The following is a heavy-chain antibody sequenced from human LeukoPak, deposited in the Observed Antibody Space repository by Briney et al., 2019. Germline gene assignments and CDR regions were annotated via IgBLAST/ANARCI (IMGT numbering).Heavy chain of an antibody. V-gene: IGHV1-46*01. J-gene: IGHJ2*01. Sequence: ASVTVSFKSSVYTFTIYFMHWVRHAPGQGLEWMGVINPTGGSTSYAQKFQGRVTMTRDTSTSTVYMELSSLRPEDTAVYYCARVVWDCTGGSCYSEATRQGDWYFDLWGRGTLVTVSS. D-gene: IGHD2-15*01. CDR1: VYTFTIYF. CDR3: ARVVWDCTGGSCYSEATRQGDWYFDL. CDR2: INPTGGST.